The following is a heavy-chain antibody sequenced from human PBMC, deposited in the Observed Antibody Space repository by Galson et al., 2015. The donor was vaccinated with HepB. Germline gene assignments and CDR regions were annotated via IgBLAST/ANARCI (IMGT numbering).Heavy chain of an antibody. Sequence: SLRLSCAASGFTFSSYVMHWVRQAPGKGLEWVAVISYDGSYKYYGDSVKGRFTISRGNSKNTLSLQMNSLRVEDTALYYCAKDLATITPSASDYWGQGTLVTVSS. V-gene: IGHV3-30*18. J-gene: IGHJ4*02. CDR3: AKDLATITPSASDY. D-gene: IGHD5-24*01. CDR2: ISYDGSYK. CDR1: GFTFSSYV.